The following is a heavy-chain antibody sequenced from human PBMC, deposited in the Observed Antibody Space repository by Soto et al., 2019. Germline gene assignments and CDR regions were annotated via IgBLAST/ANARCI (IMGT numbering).Heavy chain of an antibody. D-gene: IGHD3-3*01. CDR2: ISWTGVAM. J-gene: IGHJ6*03. Sequence: EVQLVESGGGLVQPGRSLRLSCVASGFRFEDYAMHWVRQTPGKGLEWVSGISWTGVAMGYADSVKVRFTIFRDDAKNSLYLQRNSPRPEDTAVYYCARSVLAIRNLYQYMDVWGKGTTVAVSS. V-gene: IGHV3-9*01. CDR3: ARSVLAIRNLYQYMDV. CDR1: GFRFEDYA.